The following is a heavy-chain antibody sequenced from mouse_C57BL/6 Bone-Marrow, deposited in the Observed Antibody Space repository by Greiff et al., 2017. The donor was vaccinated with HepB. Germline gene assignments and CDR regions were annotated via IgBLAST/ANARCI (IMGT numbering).Heavy chain of an antibody. D-gene: IGHD2-3*01. V-gene: IGHV5-12*01. CDR1: GFTFSDYY. Sequence: EVKLMESGGGLVQPGGSLKLSCAASGFTFSDYYMYWVRQTPEKRLEWVAYISNGGGSTYYPDTVKGRFTISRDNAKNTLYLQMSRLKSEDTAMYYCARHRGYYYYYAMDYWGQGTSVTVSS. CDR2: ISNGGGST. J-gene: IGHJ4*01. CDR3: ARHRGYYYYYAMDY.